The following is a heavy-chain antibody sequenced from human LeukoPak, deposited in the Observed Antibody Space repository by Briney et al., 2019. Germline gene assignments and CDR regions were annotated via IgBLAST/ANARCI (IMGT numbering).Heavy chain of an antibody. V-gene: IGHV4-31*03. CDR2: IFNSGST. Sequence: SETLSLTCTVSGASISSGGYFWSWIRQRPGTGLERIGYIFNSGSTHYSPSLKSRLIISLDTSKNQFSLKLTSVTAADTAVYYCARDRGPRYGMDVWGQGTTVTVSS. CDR1: GASISSGGYF. CDR3: ARDRGPRYGMDV. J-gene: IGHJ6*02.